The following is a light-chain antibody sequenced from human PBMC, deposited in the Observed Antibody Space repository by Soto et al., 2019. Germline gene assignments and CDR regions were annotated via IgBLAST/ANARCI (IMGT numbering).Light chain of an antibody. Sequence: NVFTQSPGTLSPSTGERATLSRRASQSVSNNYLAWYQQKPGQAPRLLIYGASNRATGIPDRFSGSGSGTDFTLTISRLEPEDFAVYYCQQYGSSLWTFGQGTKVDIK. V-gene: IGKV3-20*01. CDR1: QSVSNNY. CDR2: GAS. J-gene: IGKJ1*01. CDR3: QQYGSSLWT.